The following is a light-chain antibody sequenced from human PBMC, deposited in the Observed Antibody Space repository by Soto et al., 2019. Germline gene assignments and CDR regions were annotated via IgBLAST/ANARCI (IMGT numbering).Light chain of an antibody. CDR2: DAS. CDR3: QHRSIWPVS. V-gene: IGKV3-11*01. Sequence: TQSPSTLSASVGDRVTITCRASQSVSSNLAWYQQKPGQAPRLLIFDASNRATGIPARFSGSGSATDFTLTISSLEPEDFAVYYCQHRSIWPVSFGQGTRLEIK. CDR1: QSVSSN. J-gene: IGKJ5*01.